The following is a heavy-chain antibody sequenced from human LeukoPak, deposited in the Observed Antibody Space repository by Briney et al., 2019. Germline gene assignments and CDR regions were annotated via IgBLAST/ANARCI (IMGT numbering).Heavy chain of an antibody. CDR3: AKESSGWYYYYGMDV. Sequence: GGSLRLSCAASGFTFSSYAMSWVRQAPGKGLEWVSAISGSGGSTYYADSVEGRFTISRDNSKNTLYLQMNSLRAEDTAVYYCAKESSGWYYYYGMDVWGQGTTVTVSS. CDR2: ISGSGGST. V-gene: IGHV3-23*01. J-gene: IGHJ6*02. D-gene: IGHD6-19*01. CDR1: GFTFSSYA.